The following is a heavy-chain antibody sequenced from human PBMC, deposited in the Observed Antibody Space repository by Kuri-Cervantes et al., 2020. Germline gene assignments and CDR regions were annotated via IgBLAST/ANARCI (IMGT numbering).Heavy chain of an antibody. CDR1: GFTFSNGW. V-gene: IGHV3-48*02. CDR2: ISSSSSSI. Sequence: GESLKISCAASGFTFSNGWMSWVRQAPGKGLEWVSYISSSSSSIHYADSVKGRFTISRDNAKNSLYLQMNNLRDEDTAVYYCARDSSGWKSFDHWGHGALVTVSS. CDR3: ARDSSGWKSFDH. J-gene: IGHJ5*02. D-gene: IGHD6-19*01.